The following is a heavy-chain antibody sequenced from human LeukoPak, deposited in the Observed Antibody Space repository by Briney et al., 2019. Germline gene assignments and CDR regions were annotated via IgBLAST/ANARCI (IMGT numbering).Heavy chain of an antibody. CDR1: GFTFSSYA. J-gene: IGHJ3*02. V-gene: IGHV3-23*01. CDR2: ISGSGGST. D-gene: IGHD3-3*01. CDR3: ARMTYYDFWSGYSNAFDI. Sequence: PGGSLRLSCAASGFTFSSYAMSWVRQAPGKGLEWVSAISGSGGSTYYADSVKGRFTISRDNSKNTLYLQMNSLRAEDTAVYYCARMTYYDFWSGYSNAFDIWGQGTMVTVSS.